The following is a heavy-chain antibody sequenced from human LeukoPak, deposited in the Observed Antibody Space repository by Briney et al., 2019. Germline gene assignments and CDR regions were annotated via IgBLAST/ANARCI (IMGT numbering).Heavy chain of an antibody. J-gene: IGHJ5*02. CDR3: ARSIWGSYRSRSPNWFDP. Sequence: PSETLSLTCTVSGGSISSYYWSWIRQPAGKGLEWIGRIYTSGSTNYNPSLKSRVTMPVDTSKNQFSLKLSSVTAADTAVYYCARSIWGSYRSRSPNWFDPWGQGTLVTVSS. D-gene: IGHD3-16*02. CDR1: GGSISSYY. V-gene: IGHV4-4*07. CDR2: IYTSGST.